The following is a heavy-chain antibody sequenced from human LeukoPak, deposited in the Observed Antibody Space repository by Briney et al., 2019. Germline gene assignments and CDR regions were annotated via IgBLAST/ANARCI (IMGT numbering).Heavy chain of an antibody. V-gene: IGHV3-48*03. CDR1: GFTFSSYE. CDR2: ISSSGSTI. Sequence: PGGSLRLSSVASGFTFSSYEMNWVRQAPGKGLEWVSYISSSGSTIYYADSVKGRFTISRDNAKNSLYLQMNSLRAEDTAVYYCARDVPWYSSSWYYFDYWGQGTLVTVSS. CDR3: ARDVPWYSSSWYYFDY. J-gene: IGHJ4*02. D-gene: IGHD6-13*01.